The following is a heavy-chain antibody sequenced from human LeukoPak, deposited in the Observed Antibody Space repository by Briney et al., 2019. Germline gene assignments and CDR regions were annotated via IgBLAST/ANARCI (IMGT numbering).Heavy chain of an antibody. Sequence: PGGSLRHSCAASGFTFSSYWMSWVRQAPGKGLEGVANIKQDGSEKYYVDSVKGRFTISRDNAKNSLYLQMNSLRAEDTAVYYCARDPPTGDWLPLFDYWGQGTLVTVSS. CDR2: IKQDGSEK. D-gene: IGHD3-9*01. CDR3: ARDPPTGDWLPLFDY. CDR1: GFTFSSYW. V-gene: IGHV3-7*03. J-gene: IGHJ4*02.